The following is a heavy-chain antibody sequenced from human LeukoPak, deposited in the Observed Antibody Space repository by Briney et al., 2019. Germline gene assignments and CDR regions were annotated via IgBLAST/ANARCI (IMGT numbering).Heavy chain of an antibody. CDR3: ARDPSNYYDSSGYYD. Sequence: GASVKVSCKASGYTFTGYYMHWVRQAPGQGLEWMGWINPNSGGTNYAQKFQGRVTMTRDTSISTAYMELSSLRSEDTAVYYCARDPSNYYDSSGYYDWGQGTLVTVSS. CDR1: GYTFTGYY. D-gene: IGHD3-22*01. V-gene: IGHV1-2*02. CDR2: INPNSGGT. J-gene: IGHJ4*02.